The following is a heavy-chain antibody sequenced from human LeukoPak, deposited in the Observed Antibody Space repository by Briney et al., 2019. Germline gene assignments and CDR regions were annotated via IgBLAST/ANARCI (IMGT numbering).Heavy chain of an antibody. CDR1: GFNYSSYT. V-gene: IGHV3-23*01. Sequence: GGSLRLSCAASGFNYSSYTMNWVRQAPGKGLEWVSAISGSGGSTYYADSVKGRFTISRDNSKNTLYLQMNSLRAEDTAVYYCAKDRRDTAMGTKFIWWGQGTLVTVSS. CDR2: ISGSGGST. D-gene: IGHD5-18*01. J-gene: IGHJ4*02. CDR3: AKDRRDTAMGTKFIW.